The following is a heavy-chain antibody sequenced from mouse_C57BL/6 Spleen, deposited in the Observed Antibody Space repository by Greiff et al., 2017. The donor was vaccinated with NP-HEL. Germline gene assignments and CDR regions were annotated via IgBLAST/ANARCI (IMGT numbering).Heavy chain of an antibody. Sequence: VKLQESGPGLVQPSQSLSITCTVSGFSLTSYGVHWVRQSPGKGLEWLGVIWSGGSTDYNAAFISRLSISKDNSKSQVFFKMNSLQADDTAIYYCARVRARGSSGPYYAMDYWGQGTSVTVSS. CDR3: ARVRARGSSGPYYAMDY. CDR2: IWSGGST. J-gene: IGHJ4*01. V-gene: IGHV2-2*01. D-gene: IGHD3-2*02. CDR1: GFSLTSYG.